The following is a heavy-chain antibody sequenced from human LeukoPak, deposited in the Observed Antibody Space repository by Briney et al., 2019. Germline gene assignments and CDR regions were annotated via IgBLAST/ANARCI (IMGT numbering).Heavy chain of an antibody. CDR3: ARDDWGSSESDY. CDR2: IIPILGIA. V-gene: IGHV1-69*04. D-gene: IGHD7-27*01. Sequence: GASVKVSCKASGGTFSSYDISWVRQAPGQGLEWMGRIIPILGIANYAQKFQGRVTITADKSTSTAYMELSSLRSEDTAVYYCARDDWGSSESDYWGQGTLVTVSS. J-gene: IGHJ4*02. CDR1: GGTFSSYD.